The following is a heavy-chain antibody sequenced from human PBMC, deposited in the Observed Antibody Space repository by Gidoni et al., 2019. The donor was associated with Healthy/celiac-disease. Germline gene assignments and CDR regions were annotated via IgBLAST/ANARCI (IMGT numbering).Heavy chain of an antibody. D-gene: IGHD3-22*01. CDR3: ARVFAAPSSGYLDHWYFDL. CDR1: GFPFSSYS. Sequence: EVQLVESGGGLVKPGGSLRLSCAASGFPFSSYSMNWVRQAPGKGLEWVSSISSSSSYIYYADSVKGRFTISRDNAKNSLYLQMNSLRAEDTAVYYCARVFAAPSSGYLDHWYFDLWGRGTLVTVSS. V-gene: IGHV3-21*01. CDR2: ISSSSSYI. J-gene: IGHJ2*01.